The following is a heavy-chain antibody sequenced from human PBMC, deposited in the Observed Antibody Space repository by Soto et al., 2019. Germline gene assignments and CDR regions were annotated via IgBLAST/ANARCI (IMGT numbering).Heavy chain of an antibody. CDR1: GGSISSGDYY. J-gene: IGHJ6*02. D-gene: IGHD2-2*01. Sequence: NPSETLSLTCTVSGGSISSGDYYWSWIRQPPGKGLEWIGYIYYSGRTYYNPSLKSRVTIAVDTSKNQVSLKLSSVTAADTAVYYCAREVVPAATKRYYYYYGMDVWGQGTTVTVSS. CDR2: IYYSGRT. V-gene: IGHV4-30-4*01. CDR3: AREVVPAATKRYYYYYGMDV.